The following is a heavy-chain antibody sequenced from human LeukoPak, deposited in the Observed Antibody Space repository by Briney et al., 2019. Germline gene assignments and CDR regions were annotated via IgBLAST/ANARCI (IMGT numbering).Heavy chain of an antibody. CDR2: IKKDGTEK. V-gene: IGHV3-7*05. Sequence: GGSLRLSCAASGFTFSSYWMSWVRQAPGKGLEWVANIKKDGTEKYYVDSVKGRFTISRDNAKDSLYLQMNSLSAEDTAVYYCARGGTITWVEDYWGQGTLVTVSS. CDR3: ARGGTITWVEDY. J-gene: IGHJ4*02. D-gene: IGHD1-7*01. CDR1: GFTFSSYW.